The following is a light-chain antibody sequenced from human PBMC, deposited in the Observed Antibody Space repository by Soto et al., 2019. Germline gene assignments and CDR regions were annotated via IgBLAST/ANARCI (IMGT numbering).Light chain of an antibody. V-gene: IGKV3D-15*01. CDR3: QQRKNWPPIT. CDR2: GAS. Sequence: EIVMTQSPATLSVSPGERATLSCRASQSVSSKYLAWYQQKPGQAPRLLIYGASNRATGVPVRFSGSGSGTVFTLTIGSLEPEDSAVYYCQQRKNWPPITFGQGTRLEIK. J-gene: IGKJ5*01. CDR1: QSVSSKY.